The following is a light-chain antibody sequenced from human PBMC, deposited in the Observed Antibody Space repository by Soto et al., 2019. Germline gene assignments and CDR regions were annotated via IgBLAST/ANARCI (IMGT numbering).Light chain of an antibody. CDR1: SSDVGGYNY. V-gene: IGLV2-8*01. Sequence: QSVLTQLPSASGSPGQSVVISCTGTSSDVGGYNYVSWYQQHTGKAPKLIIYDVNKRPSGVADRFSGSKSGNTASLTVAGLQAEDEADYYCNSDAGVNSYVFGTGTKLTVL. CDR2: DVN. CDR3: NSDAGVNSYV. J-gene: IGLJ1*01.